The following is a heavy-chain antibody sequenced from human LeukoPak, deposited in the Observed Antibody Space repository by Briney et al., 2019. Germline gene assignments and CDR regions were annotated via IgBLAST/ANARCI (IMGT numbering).Heavy chain of an antibody. J-gene: IGHJ4*02. CDR3: ARDPGYCSSTSCLPLFDY. D-gene: IGHD2-2*01. CDR2: IYYSGST. CDR1: GDSISSSQW. Sequence: SGTLSLTCAVSGDSISSSQWWSWVSQPPGKGLEWIGYIYYSGSTYYNPSLKSRVTISVDTSKNQFSLKLSSVTAADTAVYYCARDPGYCSSTSCLPLFDYWGQGTLVTVSS. V-gene: IGHV4-4*02.